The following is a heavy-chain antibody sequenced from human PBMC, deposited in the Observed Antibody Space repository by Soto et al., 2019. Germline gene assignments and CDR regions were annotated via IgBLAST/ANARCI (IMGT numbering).Heavy chain of an antibody. CDR3: AGDKITGLLDY. Sequence: PSETLSLTCAVYGGSFSGYYWTWIRRPPGTGLEWIGEINHSGSTNYNPSLKSRVTISVDTSKNQFSLKLTSVTAADTAVYYCAGDKITGLLDYWGQGTLVTVSS. J-gene: IGHJ4*02. V-gene: IGHV4-34*01. CDR2: INHSGST. D-gene: IGHD2-8*02. CDR1: GGSFSGYY.